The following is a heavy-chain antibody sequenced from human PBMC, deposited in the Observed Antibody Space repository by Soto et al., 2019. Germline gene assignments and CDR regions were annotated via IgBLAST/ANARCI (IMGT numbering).Heavy chain of an antibody. J-gene: IGHJ5*02. CDR2: IKQDGSDR. D-gene: IGHD1-26*01. Sequence: GGSLRLSCEASGFTFSSYWMSWVRQAPGKGLDWVANIKQDGSDRYYGDSVKGRFTISKXXXXXAXYXQXXXLRAXDTAVYYCATEGGEPATAPPWGQGTLVTVSS. V-gene: IGHV3-7*03. CDR3: ATEGGEPATAPP. CDR1: GFTFSSYW.